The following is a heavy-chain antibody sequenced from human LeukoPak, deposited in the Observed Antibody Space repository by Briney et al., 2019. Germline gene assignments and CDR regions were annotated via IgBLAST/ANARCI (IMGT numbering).Heavy chain of an antibody. J-gene: IGHJ4*02. D-gene: IGHD6-13*01. Sequence: GGSLRLSCAASGFTFSSHWMSWVRQAPGKGLEWVANIKQDGSERYYVDSVKGRFTISRDDAKNSLYLQMNSLRAEDTAVYYCARTAGTFDYWGQGTLVTVSS. CDR3: ARTAGTFDY. CDR1: GFTFSSHW. CDR2: IKQDGSER. V-gene: IGHV3-7*03.